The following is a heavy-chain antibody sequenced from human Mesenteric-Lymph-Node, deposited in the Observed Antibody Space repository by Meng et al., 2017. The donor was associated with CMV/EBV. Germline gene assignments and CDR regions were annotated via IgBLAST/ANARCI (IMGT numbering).Heavy chain of an antibody. CDR2: IWYDGSNK. CDR1: GLTFSSYG. CDR3: VRDLLTGYYDQ. D-gene: IGHD3-9*01. J-gene: IGHJ4*02. V-gene: IGHV3-33*01. Sequence: LSCAASGLTFSSYGMHWVRQAPGKGLEWVAVIWYDGSNKYYADSVKGRFTISRDNSKNTLYLQMNSLRAEDTAVYYCVRDLLTGYYDQWGQGTLVTVSS.